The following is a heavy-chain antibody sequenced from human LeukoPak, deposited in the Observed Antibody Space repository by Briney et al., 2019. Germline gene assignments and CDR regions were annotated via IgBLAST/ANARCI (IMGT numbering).Heavy chain of an antibody. CDR1: GFTFSNYA. CDR2: NSTTGGNT. V-gene: IGHV3-64*01. D-gene: IGHD3-10*01. Sequence: GGSLRLSCAASGFTFSNYAMHWVRQAPGKGLEYVSANSTTGGNTYYANSVKGRFTISRDNSKNTLFLQMGSLRAEDMAVYYCAREPTTYGSGSPFDYWGQGTLVTVSS. J-gene: IGHJ4*02. CDR3: AREPTTYGSGSPFDY.